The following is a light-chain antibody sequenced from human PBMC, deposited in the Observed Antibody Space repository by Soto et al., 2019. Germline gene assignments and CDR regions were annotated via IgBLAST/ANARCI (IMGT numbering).Light chain of an antibody. V-gene: IGLV4-69*01. J-gene: IGLJ2*01. Sequence: QPVLTQSPSASASLGASVKLTCTLSSGHSSYAIAWHQQQPEKGPRYLMKLNSDGSHSKGDGIPDRFSGSSSGAERYLTISSLQSVDEADYYCQTWGTGILVFGGGTKLTVL. CDR1: SGHSSYA. CDR2: LNSDGSH. CDR3: QTWGTGILV.